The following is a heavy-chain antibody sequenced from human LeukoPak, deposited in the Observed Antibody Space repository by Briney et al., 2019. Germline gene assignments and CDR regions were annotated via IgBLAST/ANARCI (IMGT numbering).Heavy chain of an antibody. V-gene: IGHV4-30-4*08. D-gene: IGHD3-3*02. CDR2: IYYSGST. CDR1: RGSISSGDYY. Sequence: SQTLSLTCTVSRGSISSGDYYCSWIRQPPGKGLEWIGYIYYSGSTYYNPSLTSRVTISVDTSKTQFSLKLSSVTAADTAVYYCARVGIKAPFDPWGQGTLVTVSS. CDR3: ARVGIKAPFDP. J-gene: IGHJ5*02.